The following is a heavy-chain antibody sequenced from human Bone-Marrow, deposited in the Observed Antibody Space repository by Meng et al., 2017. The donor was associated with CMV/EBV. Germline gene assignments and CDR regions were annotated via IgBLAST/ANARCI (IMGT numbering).Heavy chain of an antibody. V-gene: IGHV1-69*04. CDR2: IIPILGIA. J-gene: IGHJ4*02. D-gene: IGHD3-9*01. CDR3: ARDYDILTGYPDY. Sequence: SVKVSCKASGGTFSSYTISWVRQAPGQGLEWMGRIIPILGIANYAQKFQGRVTITADKSTSTAYMELSSLRSEDTAVYYFARDYDILTGYPDYWGQGTLVTVSS. CDR1: GGTFSSYT.